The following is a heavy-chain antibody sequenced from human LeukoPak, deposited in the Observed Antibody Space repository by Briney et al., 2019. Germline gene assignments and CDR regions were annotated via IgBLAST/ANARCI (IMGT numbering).Heavy chain of an antibody. D-gene: IGHD1-7*01. V-gene: IGHV3-30*02. J-gene: IGHJ4*02. CDR2: IRYDGSNK. Sequence: GGSLRLSCAASGFTFSAHWMSWVRQAPGKGLEWVAFIRYDGSNKYYADSVKGRFTISRDNSKNTLYLQMNSLRAEDTAVYYCATFNWNYPGWGQGTLVTVSS. CDR1: GFTFSAHW. CDR3: ATFNWNYPG.